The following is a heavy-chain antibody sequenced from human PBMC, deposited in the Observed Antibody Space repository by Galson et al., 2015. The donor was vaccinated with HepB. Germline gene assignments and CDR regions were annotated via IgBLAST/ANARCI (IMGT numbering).Heavy chain of an antibody. J-gene: IGHJ6*02. CDR1: GFTFSSYA. D-gene: IGHD2-2*01. V-gene: IGHV3-30-3*01. Sequence: SLRLSCAASGFTFSSYAMHWVRQAPGKGLEWVAVISYDGSNKYYADSVKGRFTISRDNSKNTLYLQMNSLRAEDTAVYYCARDWYCSSTSCYEGYYYGMDVWGQGTTVTVSS. CDR2: ISYDGSNK. CDR3: ARDWYCSSTSCYEGYYYGMDV.